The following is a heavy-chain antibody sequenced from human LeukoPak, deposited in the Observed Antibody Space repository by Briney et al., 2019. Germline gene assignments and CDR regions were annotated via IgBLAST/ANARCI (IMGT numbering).Heavy chain of an antibody. J-gene: IGHJ4*02. CDR1: GGSFSGYY. Sequence: SETLSLTCAVYGGSFSGYYWSWIRQPPGKGLEWIGEINHSGGTNYNPSLKSRVTISVDTSKNQFSLKLSSVTAADTAVYYCARGLRRLLRDPFDYWGPGTLVTVSS. V-gene: IGHV4-34*01. CDR3: ARGLRRLLRDPFDY. D-gene: IGHD5-12*01. CDR2: INHSGGT.